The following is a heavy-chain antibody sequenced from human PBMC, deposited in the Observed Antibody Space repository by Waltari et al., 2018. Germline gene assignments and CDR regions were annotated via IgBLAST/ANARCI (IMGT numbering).Heavy chain of an antibody. V-gene: IGHV4-59*08. CDR1: GGSISSYY. J-gene: IGHJ5*02. D-gene: IGHD3-3*01. Sequence: QVQLQESGPGLVKPSETLSLTCTVSGGSISSYYWSWIRQPPGKGLEWIGYIYYSGSTNYNPSLKSRVTISVDTSKNQFSLKLSSVTAADTAVYYCARTGITIFGVVGRGWFDPWGQGTLVTVSS. CDR2: IYYSGST. CDR3: ARTGITIFGVVGRGWFDP.